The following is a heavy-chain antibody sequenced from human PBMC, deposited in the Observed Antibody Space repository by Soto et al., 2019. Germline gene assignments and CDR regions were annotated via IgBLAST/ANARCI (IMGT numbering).Heavy chain of an antibody. V-gene: IGHV4-59*08. D-gene: IGHD6-6*01. CDR3: ARRARVHNYGKGV. Sequence: SETLSVTCTVYGSSIISYYWSWILQPPGKGLEWIGYIYYSGSTNYNPSLKSRVTISVDTSKNQFSLKLSSVTAADTAVPYRARRARVHNYGKGVWGQRTRVS. CDR2: IYYSGST. CDR1: GSSIISYY. J-gene: IGHJ6*01.